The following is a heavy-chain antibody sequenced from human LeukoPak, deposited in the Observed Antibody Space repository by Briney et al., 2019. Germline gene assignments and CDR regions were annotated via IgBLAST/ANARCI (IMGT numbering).Heavy chain of an antibody. Sequence: ASVKVSCKASGYTFTSYGISWVRQAPGQGFEWMGWISAYNGNTNYAQKLQGRVTMTTDTSTSTAYMELRSLRSDDTAVYYCARDSYDILTGYFSFDYWGQGTLVTVSS. D-gene: IGHD3-9*01. CDR3: ARDSYDILTGYFSFDY. V-gene: IGHV1-18*01. CDR2: ISAYNGNT. CDR1: GYTFTSYG. J-gene: IGHJ4*02.